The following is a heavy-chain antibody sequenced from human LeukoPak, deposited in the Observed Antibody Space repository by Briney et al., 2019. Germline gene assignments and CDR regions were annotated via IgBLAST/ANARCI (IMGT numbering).Heavy chain of an antibody. Sequence: PSETLSLTCTVPGGSISSYYWSWIRQPPGKGLEWIGYIYYSGSTNYNPSLKSRVTISVDTSRNQFSLKLSSVTAADTAVYYCAREGADILTGPDAFDIWGQGTMVTVSS. CDR2: IYYSGST. J-gene: IGHJ3*02. V-gene: IGHV4-59*01. D-gene: IGHD3-9*01. CDR1: GGSISSYY. CDR3: AREGADILTGPDAFDI.